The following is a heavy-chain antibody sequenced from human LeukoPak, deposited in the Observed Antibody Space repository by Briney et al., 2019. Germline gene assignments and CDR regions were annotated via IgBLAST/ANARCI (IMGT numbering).Heavy chain of an antibody. CDR3: ARDMGYGAGSYYQIFDY. J-gene: IGHJ4*02. D-gene: IGHD3-10*01. Sequence: PWETLTLTCAASGVTFSSYSMNWIRQAPGKGLEWISSIIRSSSYIYYADSVKGQFTISRDNAKNSLYLQMNSLRAEDTAVYYCARDMGYGAGSYYQIFDYWGQGTLVTVS. V-gene: IGHV3-21*01. CDR1: GVTFSSYS. CDR2: IIRSSSYI.